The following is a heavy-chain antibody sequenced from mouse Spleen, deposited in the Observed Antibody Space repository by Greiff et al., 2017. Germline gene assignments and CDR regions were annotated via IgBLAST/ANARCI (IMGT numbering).Heavy chain of an antibody. CDR1: GYSITSGYY. J-gene: IGHJ3*01. D-gene: IGHD3-2*01. CDR2: ISYDGSN. Sequence: DVKLQESGPGLVKPSQSLSLTCSVTGYSITSGYYWNWIRQFPGNKLEWMGYISYDGSNNYNPSLKNRISITRDTSKNQFFLKLNSVTTEDTATYYCAREDSSGYPAWFAYWGQGTLVTVSA. CDR3: AREDSSGYPAWFAY. V-gene: IGHV3-6*01.